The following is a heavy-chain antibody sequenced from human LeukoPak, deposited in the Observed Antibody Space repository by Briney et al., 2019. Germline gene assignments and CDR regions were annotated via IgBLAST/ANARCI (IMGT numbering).Heavy chain of an antibody. CDR2: ISTSSSYT. D-gene: IGHD1-26*01. Sequence: GGSLRLSCAASGFTLSDFYMSWVRPAPGKGLEWDSYISTSSSYTNYADSVKGPFTISRDNAKNSLYLQMNSLRAEDTAVYYCARDDRSPDDAFDIWGQGTMVTVSS. CDR1: GFTLSDFY. CDR3: ARDDRSPDDAFDI. J-gene: IGHJ3*02. V-gene: IGHV3-11*05.